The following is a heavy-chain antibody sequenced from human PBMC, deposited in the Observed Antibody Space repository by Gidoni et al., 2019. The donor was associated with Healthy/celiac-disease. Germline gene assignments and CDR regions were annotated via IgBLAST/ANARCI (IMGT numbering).Heavy chain of an antibody. CDR1: GGPFSSSA. V-gene: IGHV1-69*01. CDR3: AREFGSSSLGGYYYYMDV. D-gene: IGHD6-6*01. Sequence: QVQLVQSGAEVKKPGSSVKVSCKASGGPFSSSAISWVRQAPGQGLEWMGGIIPIFGKANYAQKLQGRVTITADESTSTAYMELSSLRSEDTAVYYCAREFGSSSLGGYYYYMDVWGKGTTVTVSS. J-gene: IGHJ6*03. CDR2: IIPIFGKA.